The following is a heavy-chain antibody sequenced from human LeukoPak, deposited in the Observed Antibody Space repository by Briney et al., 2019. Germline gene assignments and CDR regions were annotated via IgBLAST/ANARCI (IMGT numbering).Heavy chain of an antibody. J-gene: IGHJ3*02. CDR2: ISGSGGST. CDR1: GFTFSSYA. CDR3: AKYRRNWNYDWDAAFDI. Sequence: GGSLRLSCAASGFTFSSYAMSWVRQAPGKGLEWVSAISGSGGSTYYADSVKGRFTISRDNSKNTLYLQMNSLRAEDTAVYYCAKYRRNWNYDWDAAFDIWGQGTMVTVSS. D-gene: IGHD1-7*01. V-gene: IGHV3-23*01.